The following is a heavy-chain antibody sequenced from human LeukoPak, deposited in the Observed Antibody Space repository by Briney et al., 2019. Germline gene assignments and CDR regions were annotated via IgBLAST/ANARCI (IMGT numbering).Heavy chain of an antibody. D-gene: IGHD3-22*01. V-gene: IGHV3-74*01. J-gene: IGHJ4*02. CDR1: GFSFSHYW. CDR2: TNTDGSST. Sequence: GGSLRLSCEASGFSFSHYWMHWVRQAPGKGLVWVSRTNTDGSSTSYVDSVKGRFTISRDNANNTMYLQMNSLRAEDTAMYYCVPTDSSGLDWGQGTLVTVSS. CDR3: VPTDSSGLD.